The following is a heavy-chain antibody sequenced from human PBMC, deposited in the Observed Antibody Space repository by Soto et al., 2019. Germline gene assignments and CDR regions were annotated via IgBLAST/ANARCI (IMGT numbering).Heavy chain of an antibody. D-gene: IGHD4-17*01. J-gene: IGHJ6*02. CDR3: ARDPAGTVKGEAISGYYGMDV. Sequence: QVQLVESGGGVVQPGRSLRLSCAASGFTFSSYGMHWVRQAPGKGLEWVAVIWYDGSNKYYADSVKGRFTISRDNSKKTLYLQMNSLRAEVTAVYYCARDPAGTVKGEAISGYYGMDVWVQGTTVTVSS. V-gene: IGHV3-33*01. CDR2: IWYDGSNK. CDR1: GFTFSSYG.